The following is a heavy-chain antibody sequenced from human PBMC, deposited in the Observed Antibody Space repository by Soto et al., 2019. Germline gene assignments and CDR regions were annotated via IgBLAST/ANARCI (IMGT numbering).Heavy chain of an antibody. J-gene: IGHJ5*02. CDR2: IIPIFGTA. V-gene: IGHV1-69*13. D-gene: IGHD2-2*01. CDR1: GGTFSSYA. Sequence: AASVKVSCKASGGTFSSYAISWVRQAPGQGLEWMGGIIPIFGTANYAQKFQGRVTITADESTSTAYMELSSLRSEDTAVYYCARADCSSTSCYQFDWFDPWGQGTLVTVSS. CDR3: ARADCSSTSCYQFDWFDP.